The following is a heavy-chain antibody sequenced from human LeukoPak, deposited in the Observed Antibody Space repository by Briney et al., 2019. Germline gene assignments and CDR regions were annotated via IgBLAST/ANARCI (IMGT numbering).Heavy chain of an antibody. D-gene: IGHD2-21*02. V-gene: IGHV3-30*02. CDR3: AKTVVTAITISIPSLDY. CDR1: GFTFSSYG. CDR2: IRYDGSNK. Sequence: GGSLRLSCAASGFTFSSYGMHWVRQAPGKGLEWVAFIRYDGSNKYYADSVKGRFTISRDNSKNTLYLQMNSLRAEDTAVYYCAKTVVTAITISIPSLDYWGQGTLVTVSS. J-gene: IGHJ4*02.